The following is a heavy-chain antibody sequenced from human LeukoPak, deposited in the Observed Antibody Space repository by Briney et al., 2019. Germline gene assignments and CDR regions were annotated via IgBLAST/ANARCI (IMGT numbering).Heavy chain of an antibody. CDR1: GGSISSYY. D-gene: IGHD3-22*01. Sequence: SETLSLTCTVSGGSISSYYWSWIRQPPGKGLEWIGYIYYSGSTNYNPSLKSRVTISVDTSKNQFSLKLSSVTAADTAVYYCATRGRYDSSGYHLSWGQGPLVTVSS. V-gene: IGHV4-59*01. J-gene: IGHJ4*02. CDR2: IYYSGST. CDR3: ATRGRYDSSGYHLS.